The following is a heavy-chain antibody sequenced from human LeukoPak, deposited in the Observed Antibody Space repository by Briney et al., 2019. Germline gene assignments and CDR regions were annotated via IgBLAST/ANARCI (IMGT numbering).Heavy chain of an antibody. Sequence: GGSLRLSCAASVCTFDDYGMSWVRQAPGKGLEWVGRSRNRPNSYSTEYAASVKGRFTISRDDSKSSVYLQMNSLRVEDTAVYYWNIVMLGYCAYAKCSNFDNWGQGALVTVSS. D-gene: IGHD2-8*01. J-gene: IGHJ4*02. CDR3: NIVMLGYCAYAKCSNFDN. CDR2: SRNRPNSYST. CDR1: VCTFDDYG. V-gene: IGHV3-72*01.